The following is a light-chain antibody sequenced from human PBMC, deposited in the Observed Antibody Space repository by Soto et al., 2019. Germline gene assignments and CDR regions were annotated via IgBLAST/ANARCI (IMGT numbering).Light chain of an antibody. V-gene: IGKV1-5*03. CDR2: KAS. CDR3: QQYNTYAYT. CDR1: QSIITW. J-gene: IGKJ2*01. Sequence: DIQMTHSPSTLSASVGDRVTITCRASQSIITWLAWYQQKPGKAPKLLIYKASSLESGVPSRFSGSGSGTEVTLTISSLEADDFATYYWQQYNTYAYTFGQGTKLEIK.